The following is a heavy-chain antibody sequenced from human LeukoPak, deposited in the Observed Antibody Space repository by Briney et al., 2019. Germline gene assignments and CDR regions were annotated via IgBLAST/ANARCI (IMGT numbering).Heavy chain of an antibody. D-gene: IGHD4-23*01. CDR2: IRRDGRDE. Sequence: GGSLRLSCAASGFTFSSYGMHWVRQAPGKELEWVAFIRRDGRDEDYAASVKGRFTVSRDNSRNTLYLQMNGLRPEDMALYYCAKDRDGGNFFFDYWGQGTLVTVSS. CDR3: AKDRDGGNFFFDY. V-gene: IGHV3-30*02. CDR1: GFTFSSYG. J-gene: IGHJ4*02.